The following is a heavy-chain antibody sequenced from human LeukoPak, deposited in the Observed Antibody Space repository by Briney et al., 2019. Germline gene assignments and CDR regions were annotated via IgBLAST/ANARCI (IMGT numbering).Heavy chain of an antibody. CDR1: GGSTSSYY. D-gene: IGHD2-2*01. Sequence: SETLCLTRAVSGGSTSSYYWSGIRHPPRKGLGWSGFIHYSGSTNYTPSLKGRVTISVDTSKNQSSLKLSSVTAADTAVYYCARIYCSSTSCYDHWDAFDIWGQGTMVTVSS. CDR3: ARIYCSSTSCYDHWDAFDI. J-gene: IGHJ3*02. V-gene: IGHV4-59*01. CDR2: IHYSGST.